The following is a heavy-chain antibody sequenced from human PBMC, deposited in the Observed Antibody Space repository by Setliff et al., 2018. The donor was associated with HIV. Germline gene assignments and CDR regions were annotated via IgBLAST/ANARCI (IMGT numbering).Heavy chain of an antibody. CDR2: IYYNGIT. D-gene: IGHD3-22*01. V-gene: IGHV4-59*11. J-gene: IGHJ1*01. Sequence: PSETLSLTCTVSGGSISSHYWSWIRQPPGKGLEWIGSIYYNGITNYNPSLKSRVTVSVDTSKNQFSLKLSSVTAADTAVYYCARAGYYGSTSYWEYFQHWGQGTLVTV. CDR3: ARAGYYGSTSYWEYFQH. CDR1: GGSISSHY.